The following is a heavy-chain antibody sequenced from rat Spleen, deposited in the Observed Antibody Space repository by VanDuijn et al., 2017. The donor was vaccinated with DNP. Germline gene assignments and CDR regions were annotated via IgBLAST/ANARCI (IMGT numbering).Heavy chain of an antibody. CDR3: TRGITIAAISTFDY. D-gene: IGHD1-2*01. CDR2: IPNTGGST. CDR1: GFTFNNYW. Sequence: MQLVESGGGLVQPERSLKLSCVASGFTFNNYWMTWIRQAPGKGLEWVASIPNTGGSTYYPDSVKGRFTIYRDNAKSTLYLQMNSLRTEDTATYYCTRGITIAAISTFDYWGQGVMVTVSS. V-gene: IGHV5-31*01. J-gene: IGHJ2*01.